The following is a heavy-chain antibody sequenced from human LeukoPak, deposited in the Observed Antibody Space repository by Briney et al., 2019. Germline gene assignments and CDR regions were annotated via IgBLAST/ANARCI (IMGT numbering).Heavy chain of an antibody. Sequence: GGSLRLSCAASGFTFSNYWMHWVRQAPGKGLVWVSRINSDGSNITYADSVKGRFTISRDNAKNTLYLQMNSLRAEDTAIYYCARGGSSRYTISYWGQGTLVTVSS. D-gene: IGHD6-13*01. CDR2: INSDGSNI. CDR3: ARGGSSRYTISY. CDR1: GFTFSNYW. V-gene: IGHV3-74*01. J-gene: IGHJ4*02.